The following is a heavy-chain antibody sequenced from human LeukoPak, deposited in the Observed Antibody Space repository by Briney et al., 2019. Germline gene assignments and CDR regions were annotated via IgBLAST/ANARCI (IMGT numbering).Heavy chain of an antibody. D-gene: IGHD1-26*01. CDR2: SRNKANSYTT. CDR1: GFTFSDHQ. CDR3: VRDLVGAEAY. V-gene: IGHV3-72*01. J-gene: IGHJ4*02. Sequence: GGSLRLSCAASGFTFSDHQMDWVRQAPGKGLEWVGRSRNKANSYTTEYAASVNGRFTISRDNSKNSLYLQMNSLKTEDTAVYYCVRDLVGAEAYWGQGTPVTVSS.